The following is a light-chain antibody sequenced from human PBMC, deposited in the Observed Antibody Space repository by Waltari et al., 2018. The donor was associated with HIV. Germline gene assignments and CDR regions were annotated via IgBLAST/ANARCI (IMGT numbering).Light chain of an antibody. V-gene: IGLV1-44*01. CDR2: NTS. CDR3: AVWDDTLTGPV. Sequence: QSVLTQPASTSGTPGQTVIIRCSGSSSNIGSNSVTRYQQLPATAPKLLIYNTSQRPSGISDRFSGSKSGTSASLAISGLQSEDESDYFCAVWDDTLTGPVFGGRTKLTVL. J-gene: IGLJ3*02. CDR1: SSNIGSNS.